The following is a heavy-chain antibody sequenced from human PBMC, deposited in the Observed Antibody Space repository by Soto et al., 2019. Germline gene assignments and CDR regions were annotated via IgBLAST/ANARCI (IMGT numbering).Heavy chain of an antibody. CDR3: ARDRKAIFGVVRVLHYYYGMDV. CDR2: ISYDGSNK. J-gene: IGHJ6*01. V-gene: IGHV3-30-3*01. D-gene: IGHD3-3*01. Sequence: QVQLVESGGGVVQPGRSLRLSCAASGFTFSSYAMHWVRQAPGKGLEWVAVISYDGSNKYYADSVKGRFTISRDNSKNTLYLQMNSLRAEDTAVYYCARDRKAIFGVVRVLHYYYGMDVW. CDR1: GFTFSSYA.